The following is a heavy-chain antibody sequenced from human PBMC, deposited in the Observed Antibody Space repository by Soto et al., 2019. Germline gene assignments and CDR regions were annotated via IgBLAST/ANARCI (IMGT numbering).Heavy chain of an antibody. J-gene: IGHJ6*02. CDR3: AKDFSSSWYGGFYYYYGMDV. D-gene: IGHD6-13*01. CDR2: ISGSGGST. CDR1: GFTFSSYA. Sequence: PGGSLRLSCAASGFTFSSYAMSWVRQAPGKGLEWVSAISGSGGSTYYADSVKGRFTISRDNSKNTLYLQMNSLRAEDTAVYYCAKDFSSSWYGGFYYYYGMDVWGQGTTVTVSS. V-gene: IGHV3-23*01.